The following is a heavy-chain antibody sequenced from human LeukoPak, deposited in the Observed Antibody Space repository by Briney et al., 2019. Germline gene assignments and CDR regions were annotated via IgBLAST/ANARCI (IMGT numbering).Heavy chain of an antibody. D-gene: IGHD3-22*01. Sequence: GASVKVSCKASGYTFTTYDINWVRQATGQGLEWMGWINPNSGGTNYAQKFQGRVTMTRDTSISTAYMELSRLRSDDTAVYYCARVSSGSPTKNAFDIWGQGTMVTVSS. J-gene: IGHJ3*02. CDR2: INPNSGGT. CDR1: GYTFTTYD. V-gene: IGHV1-2*02. CDR3: ARVSSGSPTKNAFDI.